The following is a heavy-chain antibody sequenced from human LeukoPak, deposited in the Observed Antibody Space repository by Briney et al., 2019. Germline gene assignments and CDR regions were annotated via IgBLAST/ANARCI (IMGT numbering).Heavy chain of an antibody. CDR2: IYHSGST. CDR3: ARNSSSWSDY. Sequence: SETLSLTCTVSGGSISNTNDYWGWIRQPPGKGLEWIGSIYHSGSTHYNPSLKSRVTISVDTSRNQFSLKLSSVTAADTAVYYCARNSSSWSDYWGQGTLVTVSS. V-gene: IGHV4-39*07. D-gene: IGHD6-13*01. CDR1: GGSISNTNDY. J-gene: IGHJ4*02.